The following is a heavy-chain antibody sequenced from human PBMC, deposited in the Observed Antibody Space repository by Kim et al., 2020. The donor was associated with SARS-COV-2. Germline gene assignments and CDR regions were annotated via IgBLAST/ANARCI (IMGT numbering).Heavy chain of an antibody. J-gene: IGHJ4*02. CDR2: WDDGRNK. Sequence: WDDGRNKYYADSVKGRFTISRDNSKNTLYLQMNSLRAEDTAVYYCAGGYDYWGQGTLVTVSS. V-gene: IGHV3-33*01. D-gene: IGHD3-22*01. CDR3: AGGYDY.